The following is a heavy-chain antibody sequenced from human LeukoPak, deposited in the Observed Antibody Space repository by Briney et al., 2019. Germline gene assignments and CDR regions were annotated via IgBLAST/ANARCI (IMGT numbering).Heavy chain of an antibody. CDR3: AKGFSSLATFFDY. Sequence: GGSLRLSCAASGFTFSSYGMHWVRQAPGKGLEWVAVMWYDGSNKYYADSVKGRFTISRDNSKNTLYLQMNSLRAEDTAVYYCAKGFSSLATFFDYWGQGTLVTVSA. CDR1: GFTFSSYG. V-gene: IGHV3-33*06. D-gene: IGHD2-2*01. CDR2: MWYDGSNK. J-gene: IGHJ4*02.